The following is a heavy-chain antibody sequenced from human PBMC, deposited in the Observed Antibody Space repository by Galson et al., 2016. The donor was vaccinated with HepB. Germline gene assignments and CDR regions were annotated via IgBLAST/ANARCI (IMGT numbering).Heavy chain of an antibody. V-gene: IGHV3-15*07. J-gene: IGHJ4*02. CDR2: IKSKSDGETA. Sequence: SLRLSCAGSGFTFSQGWMTWVRQAPGKGLEWVGQIKSKSDGETADYAGPVKGRFTISRDDSKSTVYLQMNSLKTEDTGVYYCTTDTFDFWSGYFFWSQGTLVTVSS. CDR1: GFTFSQGW. CDR3: TTDTFDFWSGYFF. D-gene: IGHD3-3*01.